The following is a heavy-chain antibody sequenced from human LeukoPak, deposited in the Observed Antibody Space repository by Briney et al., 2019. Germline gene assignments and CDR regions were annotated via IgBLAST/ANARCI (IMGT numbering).Heavy chain of an antibody. CDR2: INPNSGGT. CDR3: ASGGIAVAGSSYYYYYYMDV. J-gene: IGHJ6*03. CDR1: GYTFSGYY. V-gene: IGHV1-2*02. D-gene: IGHD6-19*01. Sequence: ASVKVSCKASGYTFSGYYIHWVRQAPGQGLEWMGWINPNSGGTNYAQKFQGRVTMTRDASISTAYMELSRLRSDDTAVYYCASGGIAVAGSSYYYYYYMDVWGKGTTVTVSS.